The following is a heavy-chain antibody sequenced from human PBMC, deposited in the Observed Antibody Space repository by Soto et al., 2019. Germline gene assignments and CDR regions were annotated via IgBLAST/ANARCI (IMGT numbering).Heavy chain of an antibody. Sequence: QVQLVESGGGVVQPGRSLRLSCAASGFTFSSYGMHWVRQAPGKGLEWVAVIWYDGSNKYYADSVKGRFTISRDNSKNTLYLQMNSLRAEDTAVYYCARGLPRLDYDFWSGYRNRFDPWGQGTLVTVSS. D-gene: IGHD3-3*01. CDR3: ARGLPRLDYDFWSGYRNRFDP. J-gene: IGHJ5*02. CDR1: GFTFSSYG. V-gene: IGHV3-33*01. CDR2: IWYDGSNK.